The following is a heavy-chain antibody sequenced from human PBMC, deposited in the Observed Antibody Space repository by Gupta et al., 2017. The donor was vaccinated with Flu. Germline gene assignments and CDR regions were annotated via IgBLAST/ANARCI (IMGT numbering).Heavy chain of an antibody. CDR2: IWLDGSHK. V-gene: IGHV3-33*01. Sequence: IHRVRQPPGKGLEWVALIWLDGSHKFYADSVKGRFTVSRDNSKTTVYLQMNSLRAEDTAVYYCVRDPSESLAGNFYYYMDVWGTGTTVTVSS. CDR3: VRDPSESLAGNFYYYMDV. J-gene: IGHJ6*03.